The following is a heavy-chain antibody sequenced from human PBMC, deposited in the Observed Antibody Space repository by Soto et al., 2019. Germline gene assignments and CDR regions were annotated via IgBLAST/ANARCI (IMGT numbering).Heavy chain of an antibody. D-gene: IGHD1-7*01. CDR3: AREWWGAGTTPSFDS. J-gene: IGHJ4*02. Sequence: QVQLVESGGGVVQPGRSLRLSCAASGFTFSSYAMHWVRQAPGKGLEWVAVISYDGSNKYYADSVKGRFTISRDNSKNTLDLQMNSLLAEDTAVYYCAREWWGAGTTPSFDSGGQGTLVTVSS. V-gene: IGHV3-30*14. CDR1: GFTFSSYA. CDR2: ISYDGSNK.